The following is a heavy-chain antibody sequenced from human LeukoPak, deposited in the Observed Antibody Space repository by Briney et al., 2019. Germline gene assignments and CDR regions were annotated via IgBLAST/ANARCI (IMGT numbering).Heavy chain of an antibody. J-gene: IGHJ6*04. CDR3: ARDIDFGDDYGMDV. V-gene: IGHV3-21*01. Sequence: AGSLRLSCAASGFTFSSDSMNCVGQAAGKGMEWVSSISSSSSYIYYADSVKGRFTISRDNAKNSLYLQMNSLRAEDTAVYYCARDIDFGDDYGMDVWGKGTTVTVSS. CDR1: GFTFSSDS. CDR2: ISSSSSYI. D-gene: IGHD4-17*01.